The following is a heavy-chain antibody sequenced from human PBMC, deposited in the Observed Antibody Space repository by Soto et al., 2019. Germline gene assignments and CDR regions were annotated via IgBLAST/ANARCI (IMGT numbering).Heavy chain of an antibody. Sequence: GGSLRLSCAASGFTFSSYGMHWVRQAPGKGLEWVAVISYDGSNKYYADSVKGRFTISRDNSKNTLYLQMNSLRAEDTAVYYCASLGIAAAGPFDYWGQGTLVTVSS. V-gene: IGHV3-30*03. J-gene: IGHJ4*02. CDR3: ASLGIAAAGPFDY. CDR2: ISYDGSNK. CDR1: GFTFSSYG. D-gene: IGHD6-13*01.